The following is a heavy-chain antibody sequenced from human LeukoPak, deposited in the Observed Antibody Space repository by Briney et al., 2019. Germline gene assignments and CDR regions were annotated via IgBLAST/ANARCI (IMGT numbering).Heavy chain of an antibody. CDR1: GYTFTSYD. CDR3: ARGFSWAQLQDY. J-gene: IGHJ4*02. V-gene: IGHV1-8*03. CDR2: MNPNSGNT. D-gene: IGHD2-2*01. Sequence: RASVKVSCKASGYTFTSYDINWVRQATGQGREWMGWMNPNSGNTGYAQKFQGRVTITRNTSISTAYMELSSLRSEDTAVYYCARGFSWAQLQDYWGQGTLVTVSS.